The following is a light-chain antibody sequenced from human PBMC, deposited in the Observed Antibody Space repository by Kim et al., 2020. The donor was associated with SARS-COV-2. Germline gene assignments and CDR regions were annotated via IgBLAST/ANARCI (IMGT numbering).Light chain of an antibody. CDR2: EVT. CDR3: SSYAVSNNVV. V-gene: IGLV2-8*01. CDR1: SSDVGGYNY. Sequence: QSALTQPPSASGSPGQSVTISCTGASSDVGGYNYVSWYQQYPGKAPKLMIYEVTKRPSGVPDRFSGSKSGNTASLTVSGLQAEDEADYYCSSYAVSNNVVFDGGTQLTVL. J-gene: IGLJ2*01.